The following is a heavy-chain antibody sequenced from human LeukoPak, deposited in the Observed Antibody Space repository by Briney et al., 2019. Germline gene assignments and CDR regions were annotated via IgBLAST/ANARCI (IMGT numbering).Heavy chain of an antibody. J-gene: IGHJ3*02. CDR2: IHYTGRA. V-gene: IGHV4-59*08. CDR1: GGSIRGYY. Sequence: SETLSLTCTVSGGSIRGYYWIWIRQPPGKGLEWIAYIHYTGRANYSPSFKSRATISVDTSKNQFSLRLSSVTTADTGVYYCARHKALHKGDAFDIWGQGTMVTVSS. CDR3: ARHKALHKGDAFDI.